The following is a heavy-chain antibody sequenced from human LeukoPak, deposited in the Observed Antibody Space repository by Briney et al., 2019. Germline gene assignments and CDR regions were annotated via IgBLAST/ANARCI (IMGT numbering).Heavy chain of an antibody. CDR1: GGSISSASYY. CDR2: IYYSGST. V-gene: IGHV4-39*01. Sequence: SETLSLTCTVSGGSISSASYYWGWIRQPPGKGLEWIMSIYYSGSTYYNPSLKSRVTMSVDTSKNQFSLKLNSVTAADTAVYYCARHSYYFHCWGQGTLVTVSS. J-gene: IGHJ4*02. CDR3: ARHSYYFHC.